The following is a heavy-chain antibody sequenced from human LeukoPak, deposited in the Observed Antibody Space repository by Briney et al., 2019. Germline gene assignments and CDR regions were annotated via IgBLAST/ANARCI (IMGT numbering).Heavy chain of an antibody. CDR1: GYTFNTYG. CDR3: ARGSSIGDFDY. CDR2: ISGYNGNT. V-gene: IGHV1-18*01. Sequence: GASVRVSCKASGYTFNTYGINWVRQAPGQWLEWMGWISGYNGNTNYAQKLQGRVTMTTDTSTSTAYMELRSLRSDDTAVYYCARGSSIGDFDYWGQGTLVTVSS. D-gene: IGHD3-16*01. J-gene: IGHJ4*02.